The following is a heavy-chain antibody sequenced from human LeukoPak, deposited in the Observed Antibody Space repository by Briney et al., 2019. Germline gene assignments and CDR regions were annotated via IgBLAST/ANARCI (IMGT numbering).Heavy chain of an antibody. D-gene: IGHD3-10*01. J-gene: IGHJ4*02. CDR3: ARVMVRGAPSLDY. V-gene: IGHV4-34*01. CDR1: GGSLRGHY. CDR2: INHSGST. Sequence: MAAETLPLPCAVYGGSLRGHYWSWIRQPPGKGLEWSGEINHSGSTNYNPSLKRQVTISVDTSKNQFSLKLSSVTAADTAVYYCARVMVRGAPSLDYWGQGTLVTVSS.